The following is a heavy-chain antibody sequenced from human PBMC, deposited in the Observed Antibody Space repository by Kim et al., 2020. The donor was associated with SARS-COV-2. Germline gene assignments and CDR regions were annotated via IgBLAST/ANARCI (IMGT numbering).Heavy chain of an antibody. CDR2: INPGNGNT. CDR3: ARLGSDSSGLDY. J-gene: IGHJ4*02. D-gene: IGHD6-25*01. Sequence: ASVKVSCKASGYTFSNSAIHWVRQAPGQRLEWMAWINPGNGNTKYLQKFQGRVTFTRDTSASTAYMELSSLRSEDTAVYYCARLGSDSSGLDYWGQGTLVTVSS. V-gene: IGHV1-3*01. CDR1: GYTFSNSA.